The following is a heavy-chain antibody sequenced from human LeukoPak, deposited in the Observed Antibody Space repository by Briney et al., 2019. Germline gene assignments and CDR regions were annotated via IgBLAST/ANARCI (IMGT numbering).Heavy chain of an antibody. Sequence: PGRSLRLSCAASGFTFHDHGMSWVRQAPGKGLEWVSGINWNGINTGYADSVRGRFTISRDSAKNSLYLQMDSLRADDTALYYCARDRLDGWLQEQDFWGQGTLVTVSS. V-gene: IGHV3-20*04. J-gene: IGHJ4*02. CDR2: INWNGINT. D-gene: IGHD5-24*01. CDR3: ARDRLDGWLQEQDF. CDR1: GFTFHDHG.